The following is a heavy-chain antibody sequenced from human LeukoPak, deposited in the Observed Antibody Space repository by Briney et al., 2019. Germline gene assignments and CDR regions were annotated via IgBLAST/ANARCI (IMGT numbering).Heavy chain of an antibody. CDR2: IIPIFGTA. V-gene: IGHV1-69*13. CDR3: ARGDHYDFWSGYYRPSGYYFDY. J-gene: IGHJ4*02. CDR1: GGTFSSYA. D-gene: IGHD3-3*01. Sequence: SVKVSCKASGGTFSSYAISWVRQAPGQGLEWMGGIIPIFGTASYAQKFQGRVTITADESTSTAHMELSSLRSEDTAVYYCARGDHYDFWSGYYRPSGYYFDYWGQGTLVTVSS.